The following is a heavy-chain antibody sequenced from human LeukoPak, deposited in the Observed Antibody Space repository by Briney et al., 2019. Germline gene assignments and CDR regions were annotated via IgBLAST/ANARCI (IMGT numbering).Heavy chain of an antibody. CDR1: GGSISSYY. CDR3: ATDDYDSAVYSY. Sequence: PSETLSLTCTVSGGSISSYYWSWIRQPPGKGLEWIGSIYYSGSTNYNPSLKSRVTMSLDTSKNHFSLNLRSVTAADTAVYFCATDDYDSAVYSYWGQGTLVTVSS. D-gene: IGHD3-22*01. J-gene: IGHJ4*02. V-gene: IGHV4-59*12. CDR2: IYYSGST.